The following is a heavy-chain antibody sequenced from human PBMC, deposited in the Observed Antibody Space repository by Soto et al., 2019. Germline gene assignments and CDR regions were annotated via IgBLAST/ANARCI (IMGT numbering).Heavy chain of an antibody. V-gene: IGHV1-69*13. Sequence: SVKVSCKASGGTFSSYAISWVRQAPGQGLEWMGGIIPIFGTANYAQKFQGRVTITADESTSTAYMELSSLRSEDTAVYYCARALYYYDSSGYPKAYYFDYWGQGTLVTSPQ. J-gene: IGHJ4*02. CDR3: ARALYYYDSSGYPKAYYFDY. CDR1: GGTFSSYA. CDR2: IIPIFGTA. D-gene: IGHD3-22*01.